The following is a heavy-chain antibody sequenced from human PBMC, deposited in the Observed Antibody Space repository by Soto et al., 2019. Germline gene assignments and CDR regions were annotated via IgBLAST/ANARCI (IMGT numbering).Heavy chain of an antibody. V-gene: IGHV3-33*01. D-gene: IGHD3-10*01. CDR2: IWNDGSNK. Sequence: QVQLVESGGGVVQPGRSLRLSCAASGFTFSSYGMHWVRQAPGKGLEWVALIWNDGSNKYYADSVKGRFTISRDNSKNTLYLQMNGLRAEGTAVYYCARGWGVAAGPPFDYWGQGTLVSVSS. J-gene: IGHJ4*02. CDR3: ARGWGVAAGPPFDY. CDR1: GFTFSSYG.